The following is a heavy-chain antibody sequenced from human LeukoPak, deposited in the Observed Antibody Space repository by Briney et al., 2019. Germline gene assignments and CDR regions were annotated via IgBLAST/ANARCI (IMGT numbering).Heavy chain of an antibody. CDR1: GFTFSSYG. D-gene: IGHD4-17*01. J-gene: IGHJ4*02. V-gene: IGHV3-30*02. Sequence: PGGSLRLSCAASGFTFSSYGMHWVRQAPGKGLEWVAFIRYDGSNKYYADSVKGRFTISRDNSKNTLYLQMNSLRAEDTAVYYCAKGAPTYDYGDYQPLPFDYWGQGTLVTVSS. CDR3: AKGAPTYDYGDYQPLPFDY. CDR2: IRYDGSNK.